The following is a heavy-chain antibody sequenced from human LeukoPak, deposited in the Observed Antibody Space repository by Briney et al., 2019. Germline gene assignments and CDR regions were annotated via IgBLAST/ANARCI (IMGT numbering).Heavy chain of an antibody. Sequence: GGSLRLSCSASGFTFSSFSMFWVRQAPGKGLEWLSYISSTSRNIYYADSVKGRFTVSRDNAKNSLFLQMNSLRAEDTAIYYCAREWRGSGDFWGQGTLVTVSS. CDR1: GFTFSSFS. V-gene: IGHV3-48*04. D-gene: IGHD3-10*01. CDR3: AREWRGSGDF. CDR2: ISSTSRNI. J-gene: IGHJ4*02.